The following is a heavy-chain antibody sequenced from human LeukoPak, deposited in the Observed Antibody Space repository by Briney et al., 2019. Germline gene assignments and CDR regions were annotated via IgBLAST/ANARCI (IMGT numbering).Heavy chain of an antibody. D-gene: IGHD6-13*01. CDR1: GFTFSIYA. CDR2: SGSGDDT. Sequence: GGSLRLSCAASGFTFSIYAMSWVRQAPGKGLEWVSGSGSGDDTNYADSVKGRFTISRDNSKNTLYLHMNSLGAEDTALYYCAKGVQNIAASGPGGYWGHGTLVTVSS. J-gene: IGHJ4*01. V-gene: IGHV3-23*01. CDR3: AKGVQNIAASGPGGY.